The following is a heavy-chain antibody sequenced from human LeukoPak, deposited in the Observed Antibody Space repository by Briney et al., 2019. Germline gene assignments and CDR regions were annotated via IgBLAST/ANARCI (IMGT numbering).Heavy chain of an antibody. CDR3: ARKNYYYYYMDV. J-gene: IGHJ6*03. Sequence: SETLSLTCAVYGGSFSGYYWSWIRQPPGKGLEWIGEINHSGSTNYNPSLKSRVTISVDTSKNQFSLKLSSVTAADTAVYYCARKNYYYYYMDVWGKGTTVTVSS. V-gene: IGHV4-34*01. CDR2: INHSGST. CDR1: GGSFSGYY.